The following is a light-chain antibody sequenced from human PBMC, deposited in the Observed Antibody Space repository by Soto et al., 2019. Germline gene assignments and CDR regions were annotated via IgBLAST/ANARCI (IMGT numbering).Light chain of an antibody. CDR3: SSYSSGTTLVV. CDR2: EVT. CDR1: SSDVGDYDY. J-gene: IGLJ2*01. Sequence: QSVLTQPASVSGSPGQSITISCTGTSSDVGDYDYVSWYQQHPGKAPKVIIYEVTKRPSGISSRFSGSKSGITASLTISGLHAEDEADYYCSSYSSGTTLVVFGGGTQLTVL. V-gene: IGLV2-14*01.